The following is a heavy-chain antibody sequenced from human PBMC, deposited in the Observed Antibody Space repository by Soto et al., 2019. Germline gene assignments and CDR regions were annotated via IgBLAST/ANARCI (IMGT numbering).Heavy chain of an antibody. J-gene: IGHJ4*02. CDR1: GFTFSSYG. V-gene: IGHV3-33*01. CDR2: IWYDGSNK. D-gene: IGHD1-7*01. CDR3: ASSITGTTGLDY. Sequence: QVQLVESGGGVVQPGSSLRLSCAASGFTFSSYGMHWVRQAPGKGLEWVAVIWYDGSNKYYADSVKGRFTISRDNSKNTLYLQMNSLRAEDTAVYYCASSITGTTGLDYWGQGTLVTVSS.